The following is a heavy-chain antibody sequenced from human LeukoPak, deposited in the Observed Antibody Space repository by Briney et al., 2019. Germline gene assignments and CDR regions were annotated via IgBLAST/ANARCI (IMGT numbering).Heavy chain of an antibody. V-gene: IGHV3-48*03. Sequence: SLRPSCAPSELTLSIFEMSCVRQDPRKGLKRASYLTSSGSTILYADSVKGRFTIPRDNAKNSLFLQMTGLRAGDTAVYYCAGEKASTTGTTDYDYWGKGTLVTVSS. CDR2: LTSSGSTI. D-gene: IGHD1-1*01. CDR1: ELTLSIFE. CDR3: AGEKASTTGTTDYDY. J-gene: IGHJ4*02.